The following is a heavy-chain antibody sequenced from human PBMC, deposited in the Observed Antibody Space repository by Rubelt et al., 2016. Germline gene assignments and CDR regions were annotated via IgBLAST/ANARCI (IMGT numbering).Heavy chain of an antibody. Sequence: QVQLVQSGAEVKKPGASVKVSCKASGYTFTSYGISWVRQAPGQGLEWMGWINTNTGAPTYAQGFTGRFVFSLDTYISTAYLQINSLKAEDTAVYYCARVYHKKFEYWGQGTLVTVSS. CDR2: INTNTGAP. J-gene: IGHJ4*02. CDR3: ARVYHKKFEY. D-gene: IGHD2-2*01. V-gene: IGHV7-4-1*02. CDR1: GYTFTSYG.